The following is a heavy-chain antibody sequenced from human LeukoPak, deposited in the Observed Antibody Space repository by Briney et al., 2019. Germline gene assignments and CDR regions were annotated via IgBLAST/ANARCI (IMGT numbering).Heavy chain of an antibody. D-gene: IGHD3-10*01. J-gene: IGHJ3*02. CDR3: ARGVITMVRGVITADAFDI. CDR2: ISSSSSYI. Sequence: GGSLRLSCAASGFTFSSYGMHWVRQAPGKGLEWVSSISSSSSYIYYADSVKGRFTISRDNAKNSLYLQMNSLRAEDTAVYYCARGVITMVRGVITADAFDIWGQGTMVTVSS. V-gene: IGHV3-21*01. CDR1: GFTFSSYG.